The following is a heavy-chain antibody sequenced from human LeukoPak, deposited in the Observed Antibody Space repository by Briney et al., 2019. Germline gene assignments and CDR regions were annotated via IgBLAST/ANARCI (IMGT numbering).Heavy chain of an antibody. D-gene: IGHD4-17*01. Sequence: SETLSLTCAVYGGSFSGYYWSWIRQPPGKGLEWVGEINDSGSTNYNPSLKSRVTISEDTSKNQFSLKLSSVTAADTAVYYCARGTMTTVTYYFDYWGQGTLVTVSS. CDR3: ARGTMTTVTYYFDY. CDR2: INDSGST. V-gene: IGHV4-34*01. CDR1: GGSFSGYY. J-gene: IGHJ4*02.